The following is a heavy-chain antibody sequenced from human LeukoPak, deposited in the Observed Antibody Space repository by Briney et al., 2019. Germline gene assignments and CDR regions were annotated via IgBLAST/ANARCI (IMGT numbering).Heavy chain of an antibody. CDR2: ISDDETYK. CDR1: GFTFNSYS. D-gene: IGHD2-15*01. Sequence: GRSLRLSCAASGFTFNSYSIHWVRQAPGKGLEWVTAISDDETYKFYADSVKGRFTISRDNSKNTLYLQMNSLRVEDTAVYYCARDLSAGVVVAAASDYWGQGTLVTVSS. V-gene: IGHV3-30-3*01. CDR3: ARDLSAGVVVAAASDY. J-gene: IGHJ4*02.